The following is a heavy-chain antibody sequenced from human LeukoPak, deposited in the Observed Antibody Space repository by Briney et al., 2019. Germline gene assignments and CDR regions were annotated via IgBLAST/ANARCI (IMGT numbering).Heavy chain of an antibody. J-gene: IGHJ3*02. CDR3: ARHEWGITNAFDI. CDR1: GGSFSSSDYY. D-gene: IGHD1-14*01. CDR2: IYYSGTT. Sequence: PSETLSLTCTVSGGSFSSSDYYWGWIRQPPRKGLEWIGSIYYSGTTYYNPSLESRVTISVDTSKKQFSLKLRSVTAADTAVYYCARHEWGITNAFDIWGQGTMVTVSS. V-gene: IGHV4-39*01.